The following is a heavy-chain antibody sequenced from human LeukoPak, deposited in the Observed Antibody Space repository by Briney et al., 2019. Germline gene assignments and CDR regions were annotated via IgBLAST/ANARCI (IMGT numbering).Heavy chain of an antibody. V-gene: IGHV4-59*01. D-gene: IGHD6-13*01. Sequence: PSETLSLTCTVSGGSSSSYYWSWIRQPPGKGLEWIGYIYYSGSTNYNPSLKSRVIISVDTSKNQFSLKLRSVTASDTAVYYCARRLAEVGTVWFDPWGQGTLVTVSS. CDR2: IYYSGST. J-gene: IGHJ5*02. CDR1: GGSSSSYY. CDR3: ARRLAEVGTVWFDP.